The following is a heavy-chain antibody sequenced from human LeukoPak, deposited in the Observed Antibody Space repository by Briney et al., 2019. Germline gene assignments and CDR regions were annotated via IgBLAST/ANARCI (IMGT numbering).Heavy chain of an antibody. Sequence: SETLSLTCTVSGGSISSSSYYWGWIRQPPGKGLEWIGSIYFSGSTYYNPSLKSRVTISVDTSKKQFSLKLSSVTAADTAVYYCASCTSYYFDYWNPGTLVTVSS. V-gene: IGHV4-39*07. CDR1: GGSISSSSYY. CDR3: ASCTSYYFDY. J-gene: IGHJ4*02. CDR2: IYFSGST. D-gene: IGHD2-2*01.